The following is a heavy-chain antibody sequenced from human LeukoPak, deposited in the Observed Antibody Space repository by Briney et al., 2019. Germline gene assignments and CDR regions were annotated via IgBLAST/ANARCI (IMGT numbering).Heavy chain of an antibody. J-gene: IGHJ6*03. D-gene: IGHD5-24*01. CDR3: ARDRDGYNLHYYYYYYMDV. CDR2: ISSSSSYI. Sequence: GGSLRLSCAASGFTFSSYSMNWVRQAPGKGLEWVSSISSSSSYIYYADSVKGRFTISRDNAKNSLYLQMNSLRAEDTAVYYCARDRDGYNLHYYYYYYMDVWGKGTTVTVSS. CDR1: GFTFSSYS. V-gene: IGHV3-21*04.